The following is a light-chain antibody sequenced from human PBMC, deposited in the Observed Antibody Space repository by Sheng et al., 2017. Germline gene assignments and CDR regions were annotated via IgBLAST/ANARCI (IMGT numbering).Light chain of an antibody. V-gene: IGKV1-33*01. Sequence: DIQMTQSPASLSASVGDRVTITCQASQDINKFLNWFQKKPGKAPKLLIFDASTLYPGVPSRFSGSGSGTDYTFIISSLQPEDVATYYCQQYDNLAISFGQGTRLEIE. CDR2: DAS. J-gene: IGKJ5*01. CDR1: QDINKF. CDR3: QQYDNLAIS.